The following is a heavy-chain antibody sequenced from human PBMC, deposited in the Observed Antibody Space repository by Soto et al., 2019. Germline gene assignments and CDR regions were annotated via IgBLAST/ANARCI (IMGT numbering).Heavy chain of an antibody. CDR3: ARDRRLYYDSSGWTGNWFDP. V-gene: IGHV4-4*07. Sequence: SETLSLTCTVSGGSISSYYWTWIRQPSGKGLEWIGRIYTSGSTNYNPSLKSRVTMSVDTSKNQFSLKLSSVTAADTAVYYCARDRRLYYDSSGWTGNWFDPWGQGTLVTVSS. CDR1: GGSISSYY. CDR2: IYTSGST. D-gene: IGHD3-22*01. J-gene: IGHJ5*02.